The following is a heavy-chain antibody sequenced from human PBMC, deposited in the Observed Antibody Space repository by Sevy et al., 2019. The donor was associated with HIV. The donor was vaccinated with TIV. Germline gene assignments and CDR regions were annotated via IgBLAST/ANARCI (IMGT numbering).Heavy chain of an antibody. CDR1: GFTFSSYE. J-gene: IGHJ5*02. CDR3: AREGIGRGWFDP. Sequence: GGSLRLSCAASGFTFSSYEMNWVRQAPGKGLEWVSYISSSGSTIYYGDSVKGRFIISRDNAKNSLYLQMNSLRAEDTAVYYCAREGIGRGWFDPWGQGTLVTVSS. CDR2: ISSSGSTI. D-gene: IGHD3-10*01. V-gene: IGHV3-48*03.